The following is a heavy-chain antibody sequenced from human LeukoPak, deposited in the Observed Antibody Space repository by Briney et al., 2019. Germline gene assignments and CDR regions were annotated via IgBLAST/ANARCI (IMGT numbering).Heavy chain of an antibody. V-gene: IGHV3-21*04. Sequence: PGGSLRLSCADSGFTFSNYNMNWVRQAPGKAMEWVSSITSSGTYTFYADSVKGRFTISRDNSKNTVYLLMNSLRTEDTAVYYCGRSRRINASLYYYMDVWGKGTTVTVSS. D-gene: IGHD2-15*01. CDR2: ITSSGTYT. J-gene: IGHJ6*03. CDR1: GFTFSNYN. CDR3: GRSRRINASLYYYMDV.